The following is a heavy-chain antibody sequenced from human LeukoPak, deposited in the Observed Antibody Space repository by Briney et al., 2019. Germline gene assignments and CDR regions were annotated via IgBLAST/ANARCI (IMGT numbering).Heavy chain of an antibody. CDR3: ARDRLWFGEYQGPVFDY. Sequence: ASVKVSCEASGYTLTSYGINWMRQAPGQGLEWMGWINPNSGGTNHAQKFQGRVTMTRDTSISTAYMELSRLRSDDTAVYYCARDRLWFGEYQGPVFDYWGQGTLVTVSS. CDR1: GYTLTSYG. J-gene: IGHJ4*02. D-gene: IGHD3-10*01. V-gene: IGHV1-2*02. CDR2: INPNSGGT.